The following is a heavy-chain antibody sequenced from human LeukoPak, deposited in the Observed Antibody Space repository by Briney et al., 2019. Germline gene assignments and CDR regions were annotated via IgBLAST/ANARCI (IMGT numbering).Heavy chain of an antibody. CDR3: ARNSVAGTGNY. CDR1: GLNFNSHT. Sequence: PGGSLRLSCVASGLNFNSHTMRWVRQAPGKGLEWVSSISSDSNSIYHADSAKGRFTISRDNSKNTVYLQMNSLRPEDTAVYYCARNSVAGTGNYWGQGTLVTVSS. D-gene: IGHD6-19*01. V-gene: IGHV3-21*04. CDR2: ISSDSNSI. J-gene: IGHJ4*02.